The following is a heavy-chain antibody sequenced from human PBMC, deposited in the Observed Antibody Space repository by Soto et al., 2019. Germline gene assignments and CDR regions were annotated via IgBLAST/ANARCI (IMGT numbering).Heavy chain of an antibody. V-gene: IGHV3-30*18. CDR2: ISYDGSNK. J-gene: IGHJ3*02. CDR1: GFTFSSYG. Sequence: GGSLRLSCAASGFTFSSYGMHWVRQAPCKGLEWVAVISYDGSNKYYADSVKGRFTISRDNSKNTLYLQMNSLRAEDTAVYYCAKNQWVEVTAMSAFDIWGQETMVTVSS. CDR3: AKNQWVEVTAMSAFDI. D-gene: IGHD2-21*02.